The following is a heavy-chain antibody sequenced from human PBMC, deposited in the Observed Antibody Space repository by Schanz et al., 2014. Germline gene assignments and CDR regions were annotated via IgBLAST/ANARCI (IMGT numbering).Heavy chain of an antibody. D-gene: IGHD6-13*01. J-gene: IGHJ3*02. Sequence: QVQLVQSGAEVKKPGASMKVSCKASGRTFIVYHVLHWVRQAPGQGLEYMGWINTNTGNPTYAQDFTGRFVFSLDTSVSTAYLQVSSLKAEDTAMYYCARDHANSWYTASDIWGQGTMVTVSS. V-gene: IGHV7-4-1*02. CDR3: ARDHANSWYTASDI. CDR2: INTNTGNP. CDR1: GRTFIVYHV.